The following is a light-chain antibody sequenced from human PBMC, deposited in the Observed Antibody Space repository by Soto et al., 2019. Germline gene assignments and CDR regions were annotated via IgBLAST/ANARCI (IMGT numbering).Light chain of an antibody. CDR3: QQSFNTPRT. J-gene: IGKJ1*01. Sequence: DIQMTQSPSSLSASVGDRVTITCRASQSIRTYVNWYQQKPGKAPNLLIYGASSLQSGVPSRFSGSGSGTDFTLIISSLQPDDFATYYCQQSFNTPRTFGQGTKVEIK. CDR1: QSIRTY. CDR2: GAS. V-gene: IGKV1-39*01.